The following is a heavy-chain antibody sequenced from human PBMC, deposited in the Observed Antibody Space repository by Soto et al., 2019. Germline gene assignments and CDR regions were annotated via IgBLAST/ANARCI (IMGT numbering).Heavy chain of an antibody. J-gene: IGHJ4*02. CDR3: ARWGVAAQGIDY. V-gene: IGHV1-8*01. CDR1: GYTFTSYD. CDR2: LNPNSGNT. Sequence: QIQLVQSGAEVKKPGASVKVSCKASGYTFTSYDINWVRQATGQGLEWMGWLNPNSGNTGYAQKFQGRVTMTRDTSISTAYMELTSLRSEDTAVYYCARWGVAAQGIDYWGQGTPVTVSS. D-gene: IGHD2-15*01.